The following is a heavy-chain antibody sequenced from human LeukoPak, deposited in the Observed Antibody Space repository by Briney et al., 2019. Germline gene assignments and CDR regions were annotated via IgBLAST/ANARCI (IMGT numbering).Heavy chain of an antibody. J-gene: IGHJ6*03. CDR1: GGSFSGYY. V-gene: IGHV4-34*01. D-gene: IGHD2-15*01. Sequence: SETLSLTCAVYGGSFSGYYWSWIRQPPGKGLEWIGEINHSGSTNYNPSLKSRVTISVDTSKNQFSLKLSSVTAADTAVYYCARIRTNRYCSGGSCYSRGQYYMDVWGKGTTVTVSS. CDR3: ARIRTNRYCSGGSCYSRGQYYMDV. CDR2: INHSGST.